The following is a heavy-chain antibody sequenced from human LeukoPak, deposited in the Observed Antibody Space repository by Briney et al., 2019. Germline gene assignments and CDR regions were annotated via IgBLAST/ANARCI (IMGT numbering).Heavy chain of an antibody. Sequence: GGSLRLSCAASGFSFSGYGMHWVRQAPGKGLEWVSAISGSGGSTYYADSVKGRFTISKDNSKNTLYLQVNSLRAEDTAVYYCAKGTDYGDYDRYWYFDLWGRGTLVTVSS. CDR2: ISGSGGST. CDR1: GFSFSGYG. D-gene: IGHD4-17*01. J-gene: IGHJ2*01. V-gene: IGHV3-23*01. CDR3: AKGTDYGDYDRYWYFDL.